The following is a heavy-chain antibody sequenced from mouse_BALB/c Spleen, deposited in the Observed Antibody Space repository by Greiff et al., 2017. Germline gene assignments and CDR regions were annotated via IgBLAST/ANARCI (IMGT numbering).Heavy chain of an antibody. CDR3: AREAPYAMDY. CDR1: GFTFSSYA. Sequence: EVKLMESGGGLVQPGGSLKLSCAASGFTFSSYAMSWVRQSPEKRLEWVAEISSGGSYTYYPDTVTGRFTISRDNAKNTLYLEMSSLRSEDTAMYYCAREAPYAMDYWGQGTSVTVSS. V-gene: IGHV5-9-4*01. J-gene: IGHJ4*01. CDR2: ISSGGSYT.